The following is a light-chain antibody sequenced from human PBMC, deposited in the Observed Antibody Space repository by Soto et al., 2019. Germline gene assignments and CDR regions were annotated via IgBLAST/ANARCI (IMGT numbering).Light chain of an antibody. CDR3: GGWDDSLSGPV. V-gene: IGLV1-47*01. CDR1: SSNRGRNY. J-gene: IGLJ2*01. Sequence: QSALTQPPSASVTPGQMVNISCSGRSSNRGRNYVYWSRQFPGTARKLLIQRNNQRPPGVPARFSGSKSGTSASLAISGLRSEDEADYYCGGWDDSLSGPVFGGGTKVTVL. CDR2: RNN.